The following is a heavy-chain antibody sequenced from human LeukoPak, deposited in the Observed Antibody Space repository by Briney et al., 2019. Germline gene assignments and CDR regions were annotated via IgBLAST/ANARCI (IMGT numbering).Heavy chain of an antibody. CDR3: ARTYGSGSSFDY. V-gene: IGHV3-21*01. CDR1: GFTFSNAW. D-gene: IGHD3-10*01. J-gene: IGHJ4*02. CDR2: ISSSSSYI. Sequence: GGSLRLSCAASGFTFSNAWMSWVRQAPGKGLEWVSSISSSSSYIYYADSVKGRFTISRDNAKNSLYLQMNSLRAEDTAVYYCARTYGSGSSFDYWGQGTLVTVSS.